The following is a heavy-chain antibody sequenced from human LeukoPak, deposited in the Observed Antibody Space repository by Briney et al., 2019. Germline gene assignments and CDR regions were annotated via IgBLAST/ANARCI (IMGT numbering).Heavy chain of an antibody. Sequence: GGSLRLSCVASGFSFKTYEMNWVRQAPGKGLEWISYISVGGSDEDYADSVKGRFSISRDNAKNSLFLQMNSLRVEDTAVYYCARDVGFNNGWPAWGQGTLVTVSS. CDR1: GFSFKTYE. J-gene: IGHJ5*02. CDR3: ARDVGFNNGWPA. D-gene: IGHD6-19*01. V-gene: IGHV3-48*03. CDR2: ISVGGSDE.